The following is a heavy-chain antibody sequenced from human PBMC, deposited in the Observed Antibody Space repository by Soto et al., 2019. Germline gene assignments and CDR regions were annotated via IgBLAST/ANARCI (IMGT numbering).Heavy chain of an antibody. CDR3: ARDAAVAGVINFDY. CDR1: GYTFTRYA. V-gene: IGHV1-3*01. CDR2: INAGNGYT. Sequence: QVQLVQSGAEVKKPGASVKVSCKASGYTFTRYAMHWVRQAPGQRLEWMGWINAGNGYTKYSPKFQGRVTITTDTSASTAYMEMRSLRSEDTAVYYCARDAAVAGVINFDYWGQGTLVTVSS. D-gene: IGHD6-19*01. J-gene: IGHJ4*02.